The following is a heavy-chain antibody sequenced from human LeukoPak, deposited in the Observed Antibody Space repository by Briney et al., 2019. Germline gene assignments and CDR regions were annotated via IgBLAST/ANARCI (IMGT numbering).Heavy chain of an antibody. D-gene: IGHD6-13*01. Sequence: GGSLRLSCAASGFTFSSYWMSWVRQAPGKGLEWVANMKQDGSEKYYVDSVKGRFTISRDNAKNSLYLQMNSLRAEDTAVYYCARGHSISPNWFDPWGQGTLVTVSS. CDR2: MKQDGSEK. CDR1: GFTFSSYW. J-gene: IGHJ5*02. V-gene: IGHV3-7*01. CDR3: ARGHSISPNWFDP.